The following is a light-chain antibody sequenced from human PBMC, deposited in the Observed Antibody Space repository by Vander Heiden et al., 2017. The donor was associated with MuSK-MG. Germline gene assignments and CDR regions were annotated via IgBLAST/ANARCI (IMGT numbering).Light chain of an antibody. J-gene: IGKJ4*01. CDR3: QQSAETHT. Sequence: DIQMTQSPSSLSASVGDRVTLTCRANQNIGTFLNWYQQTPGTAPRLLIYAAYNLQSGVPPRFSGSGSGTEFTLTINGLQSEDFATYFCQQSAETHTFGGGTKVEIK. V-gene: IGKV1-39*01. CDR2: AAY. CDR1: QNIGTF.